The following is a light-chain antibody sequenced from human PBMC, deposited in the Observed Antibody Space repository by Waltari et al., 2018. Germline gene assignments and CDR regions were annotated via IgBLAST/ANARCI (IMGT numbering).Light chain of an antibody. CDR3: QQYNYWPRFT. CDR1: QNISTN. V-gene: IGKV3-15*01. CDR2: GAS. J-gene: IGKJ3*01. Sequence: ELVMKQSSAILSVSPGGRATHYCRARQNISTNLDWYQHKTGQAPRHLIHGASTRATGIPARFSGSGSGTEFTLTISSLQSEDFAVYYCQQYNYWPRFTFGPGTKVDIK.